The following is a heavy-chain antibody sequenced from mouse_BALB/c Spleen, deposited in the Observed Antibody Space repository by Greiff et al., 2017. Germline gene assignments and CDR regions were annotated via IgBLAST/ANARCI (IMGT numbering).Heavy chain of an antibody. D-gene: IGHD2-1*01. CDR2: ISSGGSYT. J-gene: IGHJ3*01. V-gene: IGHV5-6*01. Sequence: EVKLMESGGDLVKPGGSLKLSCAASGFTFSSYGMSWVRQTPDKRLEWVATISSGGSYTYYPDSVTGRFTISRDNAKNTLYLQMSSLKSEDTAMYYCASPYGNYGFADWGQGTLVTGAA. CDR3: ASPYGNYGFAD. CDR1: GFTFSSYG.